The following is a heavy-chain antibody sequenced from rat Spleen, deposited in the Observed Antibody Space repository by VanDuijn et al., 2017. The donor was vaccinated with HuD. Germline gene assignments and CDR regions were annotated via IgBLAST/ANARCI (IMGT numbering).Heavy chain of an antibody. CDR1: GYSITSNH. CDR3: ARWDRGTDVMDA. V-gene: IGHV3-1*01. D-gene: IGHD4-3*01. J-gene: IGHJ4*01. Sequence: MQLQESGPGLVKPSQSLSLTCSVTGYSITSNHRWNWIRKFPGNKMEWMGYISYSGSTSYNPSLKSRISITRDTSKNQFFLQLNSVNTEDTATYYCARWDRGTDVMDAWGQGASVTVSS. CDR2: ISYSGST.